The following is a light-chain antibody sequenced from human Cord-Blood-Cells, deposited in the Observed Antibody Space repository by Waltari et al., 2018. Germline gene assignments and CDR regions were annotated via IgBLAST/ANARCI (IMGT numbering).Light chain of an antibody. J-gene: IGKJ5*01. CDR3: QQYDNLPFVT. CDR1: QDISNY. CDR2: DAS. Sequence: DIQMTQSPSSLSASVGDRVTITCQASQDISNYLNWYQQKPRKAPKLLIYDASNLETGVPSRFSGSGSGTDFTCTISSLQPEDIATYYWQQYDNLPFVTVGQGTRLEIK. V-gene: IGKV1-33*01.